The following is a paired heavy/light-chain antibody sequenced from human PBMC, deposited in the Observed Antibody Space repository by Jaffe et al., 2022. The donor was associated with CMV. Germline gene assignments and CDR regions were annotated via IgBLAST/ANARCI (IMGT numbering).Light chain of an antibody. CDR1: QSISSW. Sequence: DIQMTQSPSTLSASVGDRVTITCRASQSISSWLAWYQQKPGKAPKFLIYKASSLESGVPSRFSGSGSGTEFTLTISSLQPDDFATYYCQQYNSFPWTFGQGTKVEI. CDR2: KAS. CDR3: QQYNSFPWT. J-gene: IGKJ1*01. V-gene: IGKV1-5*03.
Heavy chain of an antibody. CDR1: GGSIRNYY. CDR2: IYYSGSA. CDR3: ARGTVAGWFDP. J-gene: IGHJ5*02. V-gene: IGHV4-59*01. D-gene: IGHD2-15*01. Sequence: QVQLQESGPGLVKPSETLSLICTVSGGSIRNYYWSWIRQPPGKGLEWIGYIYYSGSASYNPSLKSRVTISVDTSKNQFSLKLSSVTAADTAVYYCARGTVAGWFDPWGQGTLVTVSS.